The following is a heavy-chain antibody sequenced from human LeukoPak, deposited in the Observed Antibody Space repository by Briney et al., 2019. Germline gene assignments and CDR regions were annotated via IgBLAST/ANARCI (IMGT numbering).Heavy chain of an antibody. CDR1: GYTLTELS. CDR2: FDPEDGET. Sequence: ASVKVSCKVSGYTLTELSMHWVRQAPGKGLEWMGGFDPEDGETIYAQKFQGRVTMTEDTSTDTAYMELSSLRSEDTAVYYCATGPPYSSSWYFWFDPWGQGTLVTVSS. CDR3: ATGPPYSSSWYFWFDP. J-gene: IGHJ5*02. D-gene: IGHD6-13*01. V-gene: IGHV1-24*01.